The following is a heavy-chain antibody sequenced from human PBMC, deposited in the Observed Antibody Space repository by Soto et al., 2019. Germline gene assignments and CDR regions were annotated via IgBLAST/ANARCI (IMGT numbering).Heavy chain of an antibody. CDR1: GFPFGEKA. CDR2: ISDSGATT. CDR3: AKEDTSSGSLDY. V-gene: IGHV3-23*01. J-gene: IGHJ4*02. Sequence: GWSLRLSCAASGFPFGEKAMSWVRQAPGKGLEWVSGISDSGATTYYADSVRGRFTISSDNSKNTLYLQMKSLRAEDSASYYCAKEDTSSGSLDYWGQGALVTGSS. D-gene: IGHD6-19*01.